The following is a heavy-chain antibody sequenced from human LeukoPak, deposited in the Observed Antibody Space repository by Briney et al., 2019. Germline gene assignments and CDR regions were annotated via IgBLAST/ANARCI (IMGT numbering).Heavy chain of an antibody. CDR2: MTDSETT. CDR3: ATIKSGYPFGYFDF. V-gene: IGHV4-59*11. Sequence: SETLSLTCTVSGVSITTHYWSWLRQPPGKELEWIAYMTDSETTKNNPSPKSRITLSADTSQNQFSLSLSSVTEADTAVYFCATIKSGYPFGYFDFWGQGILVTVSS. D-gene: IGHD5-18*01. J-gene: IGHJ4*02. CDR1: GVSITTHY.